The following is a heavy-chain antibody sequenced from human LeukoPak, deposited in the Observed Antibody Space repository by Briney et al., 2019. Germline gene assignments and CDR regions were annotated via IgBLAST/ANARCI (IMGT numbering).Heavy chain of an antibody. J-gene: IGHJ4*02. Sequence: GGSLRLSCAASGFTFSSYWMSWVRQAPGKGLEWVANIKQDGSEKYYVDSVKGRFTISRDNAKNSLYLQMNSLSAGDTAIYYRAKAGAYSNGYHEYPNYVDYWGQGTLVTVSS. D-gene: IGHD3-22*01. CDR2: IKQDGSEK. V-gene: IGHV3-7*03. CDR3: AKAGAYSNGYHEYPNYVDY. CDR1: GFTFSSYW.